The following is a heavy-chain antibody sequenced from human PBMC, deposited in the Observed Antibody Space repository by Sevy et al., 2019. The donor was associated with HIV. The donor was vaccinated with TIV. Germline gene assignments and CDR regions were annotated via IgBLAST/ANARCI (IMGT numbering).Heavy chain of an antibody. CDR1: GYTLTGLS. D-gene: IGHD3-22*01. Sequence: ASVKVSCKVSGYTLTGLSMHWVRQAPGKGLEWMGRFDPEDGETIYAQNFQGRVTLTEDTSRDTAYMKQSSLRYEDTAVDYSATAREYYQDSSGYLYFWGQGTLVTVSS. CDR3: ATAREYYQDSSGYLYF. J-gene: IGHJ4*02. CDR2: FDPEDGET. V-gene: IGHV1-24*01.